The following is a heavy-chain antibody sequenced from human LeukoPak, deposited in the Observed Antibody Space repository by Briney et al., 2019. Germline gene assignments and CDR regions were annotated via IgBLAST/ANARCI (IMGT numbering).Heavy chain of an antibody. CDR1: GFTFSSYA. CDR2: ISGSGSGT. Sequence: GGSLRLSCGASGFTFSSYAMSWVRQAPGKGLEWVSAISGSGSGTYYPDSVRGRFTISRDSSKNTLYLQMNSLRVEDTAVYYCAKVVNSGYYYYFDYWGQGTLVTVSS. V-gene: IGHV3-23*01. CDR3: AKVVNSGYYYYFDY. D-gene: IGHD3-22*01. J-gene: IGHJ4*02.